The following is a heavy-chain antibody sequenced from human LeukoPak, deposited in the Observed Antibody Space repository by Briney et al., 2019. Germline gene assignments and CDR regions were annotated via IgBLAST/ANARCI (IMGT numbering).Heavy chain of an antibody. Sequence: GGSLRLSCAASGFTFSTYGMHWVRQAPGKGLEWVAVIWSDGSNKYYADSVKGRFTVPRDNSKNTLYLQMNSLRAEDTAVYYCARDGIVGSPLFKFDYWGQGTLVTVSS. CDR1: GFTFSTYG. J-gene: IGHJ4*02. CDR3: ARDGIVGSPLFKFDY. CDR2: IWSDGSNK. V-gene: IGHV3-33*01. D-gene: IGHD1-26*01.